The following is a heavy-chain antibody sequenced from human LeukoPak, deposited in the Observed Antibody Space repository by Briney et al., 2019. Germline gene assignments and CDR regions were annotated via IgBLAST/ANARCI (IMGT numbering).Heavy chain of an antibody. CDR2: LSGSGGST. J-gene: IGHJ1*01. CDR3: AKDMGESAYCGGDCYSRYFQH. V-gene: IGHV3-23*01. D-gene: IGHD2-21*02. Sequence: GGSLRLSCAASGFTFSSYAMSWVRQAPGKGLEWVSALSGSGGSTAYADSVKGRFTISRDNSKNTLYLQMNSLRAEDTAVYYCAKDMGESAYCGGDCYSRYFQHWGQGTLVTVSS. CDR1: GFTFSSYA.